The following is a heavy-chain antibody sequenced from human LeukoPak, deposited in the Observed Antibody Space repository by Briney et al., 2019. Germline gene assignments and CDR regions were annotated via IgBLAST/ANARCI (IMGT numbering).Heavy chain of an antibody. V-gene: IGHV1-8*01. J-gene: IGHJ4*02. CDR1: GYTFTSYD. D-gene: IGHD3-10*01. Sequence: GASVKVSCKASGYTFTSYDINWVRQATGQGLEWMGWMNPNSGNTGYAPKFQGRVTMTSDTSINPAYLELSRLRSEDTAVYYCARAGITMVRGVTPFDYWGQGTLVTVS. CDR2: MNPNSGNT. CDR3: ARAGITMVRGVTPFDY.